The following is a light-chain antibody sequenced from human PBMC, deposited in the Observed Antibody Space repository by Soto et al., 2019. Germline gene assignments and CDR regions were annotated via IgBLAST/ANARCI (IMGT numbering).Light chain of an antibody. J-gene: IGLJ3*02. CDR1: SSNIGTRYG. Sequence: QSVLTQPPSVSGAPGQSVTISCTGTSSNIGTRYGVHWYQQLPGTAPQLLIYGDNLRPSGVPDRFSGSKSGTSASLAITGLQAEDEADYYCQSYDSSLSGWVFGGGTKVTVL. CDR2: GDN. CDR3: QSYDSSLSGWV. V-gene: IGLV1-40*01.